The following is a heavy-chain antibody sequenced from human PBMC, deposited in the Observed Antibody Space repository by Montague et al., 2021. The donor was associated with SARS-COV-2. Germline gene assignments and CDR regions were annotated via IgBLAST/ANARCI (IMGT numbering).Heavy chain of an antibody. D-gene: IGHD2-15*01. Sequence: SETLSLTCTVSGDSITDFYWNWIRQPAGNGLEWIGRIYDSGVANYNPSLKSRVTISMDTSKNQFSLKLNSVTAADTALYYCARGVVAAPDVSDYWGRGTLVTVSS. CDR1: GDSITDFY. CDR2: IYDSGVA. J-gene: IGHJ4*02. V-gene: IGHV4-4*07. CDR3: ARGVVAAPDVSDY.